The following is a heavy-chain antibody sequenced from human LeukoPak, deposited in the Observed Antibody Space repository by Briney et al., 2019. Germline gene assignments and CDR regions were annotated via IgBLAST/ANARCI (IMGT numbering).Heavy chain of an antibody. CDR2: IYYSGST. CDR1: GGSISSSSYY. V-gene: IGHV4-39*07. J-gene: IGHJ3*02. D-gene: IGHD4-23*01. CDR3: ARGLKLVDAFDI. Sequence: PSETLSLTCTVSGGSISSSSYYWGWIRQPPGKGLEWIGSIYYSGSTYYNPSLKSRVTISVDTSKNQFSLKLSSVTAADTAVYYCARGLKLVDAFDIWGQGTMVTVSS.